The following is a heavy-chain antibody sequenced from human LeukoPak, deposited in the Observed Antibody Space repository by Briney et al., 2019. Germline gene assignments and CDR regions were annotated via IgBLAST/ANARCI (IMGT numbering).Heavy chain of an antibody. CDR2: INYSGRS. V-gene: IGHV4-59*08. CDR1: GDSISSDY. D-gene: IGHD2-15*01. CDR3: ARLDCSADACYNY. Sequence: PSETLSLTCNVSGDSISSDYWSWIRQPPGKGLDWIGYINYSGRSSYNPALKSRVTISVDTSSNQVSLKLRSVTAADTAVYYCARLDCSADACYNYWGLGSLFTVSS. J-gene: IGHJ4*02.